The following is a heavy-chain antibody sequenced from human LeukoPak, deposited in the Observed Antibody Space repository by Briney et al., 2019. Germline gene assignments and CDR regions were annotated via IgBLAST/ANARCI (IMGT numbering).Heavy chain of an antibody. D-gene: IGHD2-21*02. J-gene: IGHJ4*02. CDR1: GFTFSTYA. CDR2: VTGSGGST. Sequence: GGSLRLSCAASGFTFSTYAMGWVRQAPGKGLEWVPTVTGSGGSTYYADSVNGRFTISRDNSKNTLFLQMASLSADDTALYYCAKDLVVETPTGIFDFWGQGTLVTVSS. V-gene: IGHV3-23*01. CDR3: AKDLVVETPTGIFDF.